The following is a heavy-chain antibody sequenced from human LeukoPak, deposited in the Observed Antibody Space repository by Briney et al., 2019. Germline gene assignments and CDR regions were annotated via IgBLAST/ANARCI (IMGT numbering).Heavy chain of an antibody. J-gene: IGHJ4*02. D-gene: IGHD3-10*01. CDR3: GFGAGNYRFGY. CDR2: INPNSGDT. Sequence: ASVKVSCKASGYTFTGYFIHWVRQAPGQGPEWMGWINPNSGDTNYIQNFQGRVTMTRDTSISTAYMELSRLRSDDTAIYYCGFGAGNYRFGYWGQGTLVTVSS. CDR1: GYTFTGYF. V-gene: IGHV1-2*02.